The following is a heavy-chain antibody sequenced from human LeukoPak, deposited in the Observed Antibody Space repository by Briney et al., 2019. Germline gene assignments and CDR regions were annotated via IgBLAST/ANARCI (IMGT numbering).Heavy chain of an antibody. Sequence: PGGSLRLSCTASGFTLGGHDMHWVRQTTGDGLEWVAAVSAGHHAFYAGSVKGRFTVSREDAKNSLYLQMNSLRVGDTAVYYCVREARGYHYTYFDYWGQGSLVTVSS. CDR2: VSAGHHA. CDR3: VREARGYHYTYFDY. J-gene: IGHJ4*02. D-gene: IGHD5-18*01. CDR1: GFTLGGHD. V-gene: IGHV3-13*01.